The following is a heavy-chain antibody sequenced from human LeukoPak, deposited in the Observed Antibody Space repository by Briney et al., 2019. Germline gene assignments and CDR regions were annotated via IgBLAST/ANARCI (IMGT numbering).Heavy chain of an antibody. CDR1: GFTFSTYG. Sequence: GGSLRLSCAASGFTFSTYGMHWVRQAPGKGLEWVAVVRYDGSNKYYADFVKGRFTISRDNSKNTLYLQMNSLRGEDTAVYYCAQGSHYYGSGSHRRGHYFDYWGQGTLVIVSS. CDR2: VRYDGSNK. D-gene: IGHD3-10*01. J-gene: IGHJ4*02. CDR3: AQGSHYYGSGSHRRGHYFDY. V-gene: IGHV3-30*02.